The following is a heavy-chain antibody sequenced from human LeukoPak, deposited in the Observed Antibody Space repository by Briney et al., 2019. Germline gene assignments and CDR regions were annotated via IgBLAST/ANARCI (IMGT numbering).Heavy chain of an antibody. D-gene: IGHD6-13*01. V-gene: IGHV4-39*07. J-gene: IGHJ4*02. Sequence: NASETLSLTCTVSGGSISSSSYYWGWIRQPPGKGLEWIGSIYYSGSTYYNPSLSSRVTISEDTSKNQLSLRLSSVTAADTAVYYCARGATTAGLRFDFWGQGTLVTVSS. CDR3: ARGATTAGLRFDF. CDR2: IYYSGST. CDR1: GGSISSSSYY.